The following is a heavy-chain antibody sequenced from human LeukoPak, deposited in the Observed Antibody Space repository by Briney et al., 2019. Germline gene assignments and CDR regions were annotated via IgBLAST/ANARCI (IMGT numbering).Heavy chain of an antibody. CDR1: GFTLTISA. D-gene: IGHD6-13*01. CDR2: IVVGSNDT. J-gene: IGHJ4*02. CDR3: AAPHSSSWFDF. Sequence: TSVKVSCKSSGFTLTISAVQWVRQARGQRLEWIGWIVVGSNDTNYAQKFQKKVTIARDMSTTTAYMELSSLRSEDTAVYYCAAPHSSSWFDFWGRGTLVTVSS. V-gene: IGHV1-58*01.